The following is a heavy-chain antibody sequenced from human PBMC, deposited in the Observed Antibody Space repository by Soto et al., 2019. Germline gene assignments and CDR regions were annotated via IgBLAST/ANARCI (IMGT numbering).Heavy chain of an antibody. CDR1: GFTFSSYG. V-gene: IGHV3-33*01. J-gene: IGHJ3*02. CDR2: IWYDGSNK. D-gene: IGHD5-12*01. CDR3: ARDPVPWLQSVAFDI. Sequence: PGGSLRLSGAASGFTFSSYGIHWVRQAPCKGLEWVAVIWYDGSNKYYADSVKGRFTISRDNSKNTLYLQMNSLRAEDTAVYYCARDPVPWLQSVAFDILGQGTMVTVSS.